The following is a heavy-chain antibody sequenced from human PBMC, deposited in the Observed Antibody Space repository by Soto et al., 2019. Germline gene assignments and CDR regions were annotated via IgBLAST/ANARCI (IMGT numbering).Heavy chain of an antibody. V-gene: IGHV3-21*06. CDR1: GFSFSSYK. D-gene: IGHD6-19*01. J-gene: IGHJ3*02. CDR3: ARDQYRSGAYDRLCDDDGLDI. Sequence: EVQLVESGGGLVKPGGSLRLSCAASGFSFSSYKMNWVRQAPGRGLEWVSCISKSSSYIYYADSVKGRFTISRDNAKNSLYLQRNSLRAEDTAVYYCARDQYRSGAYDRLCDDDGLDIWGQGTMVTVSS. CDR2: ISKSSSYI.